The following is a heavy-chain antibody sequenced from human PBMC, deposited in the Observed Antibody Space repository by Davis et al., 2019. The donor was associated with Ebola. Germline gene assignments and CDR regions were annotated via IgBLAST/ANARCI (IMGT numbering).Heavy chain of an antibody. J-gene: IGHJ3*02. Sequence: PGGSLRLSCAASGFTFSSYGMHWVRQAPGKGLEWVAVISYDGSNKYYADSVKGRFTISRDNSKNTLYLQMNSLRAEDTAVYYCAKDRGGSYHDAFDIWGQGTMVTVSS. CDR1: GFTFSSYG. D-gene: IGHD1-26*01. CDR2: ISYDGSNK. V-gene: IGHV3-30*18. CDR3: AKDRGGSYHDAFDI.